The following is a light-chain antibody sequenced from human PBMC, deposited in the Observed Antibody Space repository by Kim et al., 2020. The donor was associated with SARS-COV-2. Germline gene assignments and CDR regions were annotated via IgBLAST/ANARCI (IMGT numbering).Light chain of an antibody. V-gene: IGKV3-20*01. CDR2: GAS. CDR1: QSVTRNN. J-gene: IGKJ5*01. CDR3: QQYGTSPVT. Sequence: ENVLTQSPGTLSLSPGERGTLSCRASQSVTRNNLAWYYQKAGQAPRLLIYGASSRATGIPDRFSGSGSGTDFTLTISRLEPEDFAVYYCQQYGTSPVTFGQGTRLEIK.